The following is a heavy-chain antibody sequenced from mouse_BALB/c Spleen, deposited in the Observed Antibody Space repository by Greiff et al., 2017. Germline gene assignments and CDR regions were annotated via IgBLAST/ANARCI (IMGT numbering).Heavy chain of an antibody. CDR3: ARYTEGFAY. CDR2: IYPGDGDT. J-gene: IGHJ3*01. CDR1: GYAFSSSW. V-gene: IGHV1-82*01. D-gene: IGHD1-1*01. Sequence: QVQLKESGPELVKPGASVKISCKASGYAFSSSWMNWVKQRPGQGLEWIGRIYPGDGDTNYNGKFKGKATLTADKSSSTAYMQLSSLTSVDSAVYFCARYTEGFAYWGQGTLVTVSA.